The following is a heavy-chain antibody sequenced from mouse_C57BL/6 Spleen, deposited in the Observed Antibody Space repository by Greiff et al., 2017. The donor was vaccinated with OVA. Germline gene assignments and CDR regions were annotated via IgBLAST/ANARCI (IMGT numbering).Heavy chain of an antibody. D-gene: IGHD1-1*01. Sequence: VQLQQSGPELVKPGASVKISCKASGYTFTDYYMNWVKQSHGKSLEWIGDINPNNGGTSYNQKFKGKATLPVDKSSSPAYMERRSLTSEDSAVYYCARPPIITTVVDYAMDYWGQGTTVTVSS. CDR3: ARPPIITTVVDYAMDY. J-gene: IGHJ4*01. V-gene: IGHV1-26*01. CDR2: INPNNGGT. CDR1: GYTFTDYY.